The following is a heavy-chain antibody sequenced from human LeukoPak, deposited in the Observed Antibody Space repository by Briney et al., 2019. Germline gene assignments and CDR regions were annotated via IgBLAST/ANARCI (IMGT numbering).Heavy chain of an antibody. J-gene: IGHJ4*02. CDR1: GGSISSYY. V-gene: IGHV4-59*01. CDR2: IYYSGST. CDR3: ARTLDY. Sequence: SETLSLTCTVSGGSISSYYWSWIRQPPGKGLEWIGYIYYSGSTNYNPSLKSRVTISVDTSKNQFSLKLSSVTAADTAVYYCARTLDYWGQGTLVTVSS.